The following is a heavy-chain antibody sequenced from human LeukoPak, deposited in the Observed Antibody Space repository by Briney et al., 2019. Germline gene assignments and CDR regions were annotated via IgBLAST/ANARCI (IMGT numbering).Heavy chain of an antibody. CDR1: GGSFSVYY. V-gene: IGHV4-34*01. CDR2: INHRGST. J-gene: IGHJ4*02. Sequence: SETLSLTCAVYGGSFSVYYWTWIRQPPGKGLEWIGEINHRGSTNHNPSLKSRVTISVDTSKDQFSLKLSSVTAADTAVYYCAISTGIYYDSSGYNWGQGTLVTVSS. CDR3: AISTGIYYDSSGYN. D-gene: IGHD3-22*01.